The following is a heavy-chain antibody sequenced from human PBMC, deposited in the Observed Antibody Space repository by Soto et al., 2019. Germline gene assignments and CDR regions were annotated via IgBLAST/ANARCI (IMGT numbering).Heavy chain of an antibody. CDR2: IDGSGGIT. D-gene: IGHD3-10*01. CDR3: VKNSGWFNT. Sequence: QLLQSGGGLVQPLGSLTLSFAASGFTFGTTDMSWVRQAPGEGLEWVSTIDGSGGITYYADSVKGRFTISRDNSRNTVYLQMNSLRGDDTALYYCVKNSGWFNTWGQGALVIVSS. J-gene: IGHJ5*02. V-gene: IGHV3-23*01. CDR1: GFTFGTTD.